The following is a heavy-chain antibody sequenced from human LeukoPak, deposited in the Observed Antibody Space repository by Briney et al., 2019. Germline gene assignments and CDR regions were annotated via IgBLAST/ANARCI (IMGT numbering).Heavy chain of an antibody. Sequence: GGSLRLSCAASGFTFSSYSMNSVRQAPGKGLEWVSYISSSSSTIYYADSVKGRFTISRDNAKNSLYLQMNSLRAEDTAVYYCAMRETFYYFHNCGQGTLLSVS. CDR1: GFTFSSYS. J-gene: IGHJ4*02. V-gene: IGHV3-48*04. CDR2: ISSSSSTI. D-gene: IGHD1-26*01. CDR3: AMRETFYYFHN.